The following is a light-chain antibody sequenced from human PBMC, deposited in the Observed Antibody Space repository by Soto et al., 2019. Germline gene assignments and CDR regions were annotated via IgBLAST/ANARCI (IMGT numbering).Light chain of an antibody. CDR3: QQYDNLALT. J-gene: IGKJ4*01. V-gene: IGKV1-33*01. Sequence: DIQMTQSRSSLSASVGHRLTICCQASQDISNYLNWYQQKPGKAPKLMIYDASNLETGVPSRFSGSGSGTDFTFTISSLQPEDIATYYCQQYDNLALTFGGGTKVDIK. CDR1: QDISNY. CDR2: DAS.